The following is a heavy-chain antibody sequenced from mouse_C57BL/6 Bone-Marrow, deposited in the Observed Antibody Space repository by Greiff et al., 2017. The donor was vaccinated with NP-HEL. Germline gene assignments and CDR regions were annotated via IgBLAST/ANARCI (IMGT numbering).Heavy chain of an antibody. D-gene: IGHD1-1*01. J-gene: IGHJ3*01. V-gene: IGHV14-1*01. CDR2: IDPEDGDT. CDR3: TRYYYGSTFAY. CDR1: GFNIKDYY. Sequence: VQLQQSGAELVRPGASVTLSCTASGFNIKDYYMHWVKQRPEQGLEWIGRIDPEDGDTEYAPKFQGKATMTADTSSNTAYLQLSSLTSEDTAVYYCTRYYYGSTFAYWGQGTLVTVSA.